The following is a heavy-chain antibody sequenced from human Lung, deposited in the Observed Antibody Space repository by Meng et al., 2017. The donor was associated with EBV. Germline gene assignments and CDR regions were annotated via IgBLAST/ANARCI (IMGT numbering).Heavy chain of an antibody. V-gene: IGHV4-31*03. D-gene: IGHD3-10*01. Sequence: QVQLQAPGPGLVHPSQTLSLPCTVSGGSVISGGYYWSWIRQQPGKGLEWIGYIYYTGSSFYNPSLKSRVTISVDTSKNQFSLNLSSVTAADTAVYYCANAGRFGESLGDYWGQGTLVTVSS. J-gene: IGHJ4*02. CDR2: IYYTGSS. CDR1: GGSVISGGYY. CDR3: ANAGRFGESLGDY.